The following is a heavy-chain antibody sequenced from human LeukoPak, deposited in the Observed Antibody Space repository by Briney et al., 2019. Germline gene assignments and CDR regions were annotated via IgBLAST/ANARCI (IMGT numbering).Heavy chain of an antibody. CDR3: ARSRPLWFGELYWFQDAFDI. V-gene: IGHV1-46*01. CDR2: INPSGGST. Sequence: AASVKVSCKASGYTFTDYNGHWVRQATGQGLEWMGIINPSGGSTSYAQKFQGRVTMTRDTSTSTVYMELSSLRSEDTAVYYCARSRPLWFGELYWFQDAFDIWGQGTMVTVSS. D-gene: IGHD3-10*01. CDR1: GYTFTDYN. J-gene: IGHJ3*02.